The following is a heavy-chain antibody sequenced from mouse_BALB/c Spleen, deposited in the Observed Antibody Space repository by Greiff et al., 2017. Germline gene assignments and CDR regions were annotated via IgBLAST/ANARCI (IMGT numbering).Heavy chain of an antibody. CDR2: INPSNGRT. D-gene: IGHD1-1*01. Sequence: QVQLQQPGAELVKPGASVKLSCKASGYTFTSYWMHWVKQRPGQGLEWIGEINPSNGRTNYNEKFKSKATLTVDKSSSTAYMQLSSLTSEDSAVYYCAGSDGSPGADWGQGSLVTVAA. CDR3: AGSDGSPGAD. CDR1: GYTFTSYW. V-gene: IGHV1S81*02. J-gene: IGHJ3*01.